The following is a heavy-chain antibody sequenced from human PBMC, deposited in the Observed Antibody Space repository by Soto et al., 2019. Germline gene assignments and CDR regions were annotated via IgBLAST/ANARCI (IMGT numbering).Heavy chain of an antibody. V-gene: IGHV4-39*01. CDR1: GGSISSSSYY. Sequence: PSETLSLTCTVSGGSISSSSYYWGWIRQPPGKGLEWIGSIYYSGSTYYNPSLKSRVTISVDTSKNQFSLKLSSVTAADTAVYYCARRTRDQIRGWILMDYGMDVWGQGTTVTVSS. D-gene: IGHD6-19*01. J-gene: IGHJ6*02. CDR2: IYYSGST. CDR3: ARRTRDQIRGWILMDYGMDV.